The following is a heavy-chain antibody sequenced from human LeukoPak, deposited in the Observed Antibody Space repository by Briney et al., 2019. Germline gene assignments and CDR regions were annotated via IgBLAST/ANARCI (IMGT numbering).Heavy chain of an antibody. Sequence: SETLSLTCTVSGGSISSYYWSWIRQPPGKGPEWIGYIYYSGSTNYNPSLKSRVTISVDTSKNQFSLKLSSVTAADTAVYYCAREHRLKIDYWGQGTLVTVSS. D-gene: IGHD6-25*01. V-gene: IGHV4-59*12. CDR3: AREHRLKIDY. CDR2: IYYSGST. J-gene: IGHJ4*02. CDR1: GGSISSYY.